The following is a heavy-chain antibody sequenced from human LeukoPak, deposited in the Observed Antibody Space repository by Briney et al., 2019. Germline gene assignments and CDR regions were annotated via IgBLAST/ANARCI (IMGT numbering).Heavy chain of an antibody. V-gene: IGHV1-46*01. CDR3: ARDPPYYYDSSGSFDY. D-gene: IGHD3-22*01. CDR1: GYTFTSYY. Sequence: ASVKVSCKASGYTFTSYYMHWVRQAPGQGLEWMGIINPSGGSTSYAQKFQGRVTMTRDTSTSTVYMELSSLRSEDTAVYYCARDPPYYYDSSGSFDYWGQGTLVTVSS. CDR2: INPSGGST. J-gene: IGHJ4*02.